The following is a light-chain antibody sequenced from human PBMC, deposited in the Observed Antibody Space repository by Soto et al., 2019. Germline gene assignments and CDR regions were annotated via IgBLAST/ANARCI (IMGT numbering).Light chain of an antibody. Sequence: IVMTQSPATLSVSPGERATLSCRASQSVSSNLAWYQQKPGQAPRLLIYGPSTRATGIPARFSGSGSGTEFTLTISSLQSEDFAVYYCQQYNNWPYTFGQGTKLEIK. CDR2: GPS. V-gene: IGKV3-15*01. J-gene: IGKJ2*01. CDR1: QSVSSN. CDR3: QQYNNWPYT.